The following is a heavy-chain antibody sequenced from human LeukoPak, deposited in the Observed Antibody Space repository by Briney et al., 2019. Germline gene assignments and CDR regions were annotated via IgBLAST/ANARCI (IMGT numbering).Heavy chain of an antibody. Sequence: PGGSLRLSCAASGFTFSHFAMHWVRQAPGKGLEWVAVISYDGSNKYYADSVKGRFTISRDNGKNLVSLQMNSLRDEDTAVYYCARADRDGNKRFLDWGQGTLVTVSS. V-gene: IGHV3-30-3*01. CDR3: ARADRDGNKRFLD. CDR1: GFTFSHFA. CDR2: ISYDGSNK. J-gene: IGHJ4*02. D-gene: IGHD5-24*01.